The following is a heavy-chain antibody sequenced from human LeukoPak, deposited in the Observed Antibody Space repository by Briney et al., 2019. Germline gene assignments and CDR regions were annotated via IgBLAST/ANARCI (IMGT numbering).Heavy chain of an antibody. CDR2: INHSGST. Sequence: SETLSLTCTVSGGSISSSSYYWGWIRQPPGKGLEWIGEINHSGSTNYNPSLKSRVTISVDTSKNQFSLKLTSVTAADTAVYYCARDWSGGPIDLWGQGTQVTVSS. D-gene: IGHD3-3*01. CDR1: GGSISSSSYY. CDR3: ARDWSGGPIDL. J-gene: IGHJ5*02. V-gene: IGHV4-39*07.